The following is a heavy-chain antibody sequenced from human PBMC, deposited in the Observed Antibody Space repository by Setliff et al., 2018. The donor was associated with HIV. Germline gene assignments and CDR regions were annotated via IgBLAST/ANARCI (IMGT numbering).Heavy chain of an antibody. D-gene: IGHD3-22*01. CDR1: GYTFTNYY. V-gene: IGHV1-2*02. J-gene: IGHJ3*02. CDR3: ATRAYDSSGYLRSRVSGAAFDI. CDR2: INPNSGGT. Sequence: GASVRVSCKASGYTFTNYYMHWVRQAPGQGLEWMGWINPNSGGTNYAQKFQGRVTMTRDTSISTAYMELTSLRSEDTAVYYCATRAYDSSGYLRSRVSGAAFDIWGQGTMVTVSS.